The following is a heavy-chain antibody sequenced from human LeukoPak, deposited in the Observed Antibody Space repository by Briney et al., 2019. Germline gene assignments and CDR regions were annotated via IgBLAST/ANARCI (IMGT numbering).Heavy chain of an antibody. D-gene: IGHD5-18*01. J-gene: IGHJ2*01. CDR1: GDSISSYY. CDR3: ATIRDTALRYWYFDL. Sequence: SETLSLTCSVSGDSISSYYWSWIRQPPGKGLEWIGYIYYSGSTSYNPSLKSRVTMSVDTPKNQFSLKLSFVTAADTAVYYCATIRDTALRYWYFDLWGRGTLVIVSS. CDR2: IYYSGST. V-gene: IGHV4-59*03.